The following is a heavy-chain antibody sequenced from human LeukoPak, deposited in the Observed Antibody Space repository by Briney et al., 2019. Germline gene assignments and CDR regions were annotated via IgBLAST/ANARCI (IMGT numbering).Heavy chain of an antibody. J-gene: IGHJ4*02. Sequence: PGGSLRLSCAASGLTFSSYEMNWVRQAARKRLEGISYISSASNMIYYAESVKGRFTISRDNAKNSLYLQMNSLRAEDTAVYYCATASGSWYRYYFDSWGQGTLVTVSS. CDR2: ISSASNMI. CDR3: ATASGSWYRYYFDS. V-gene: IGHV3-48*03. D-gene: IGHD6-13*01. CDR1: GLTFSSYE.